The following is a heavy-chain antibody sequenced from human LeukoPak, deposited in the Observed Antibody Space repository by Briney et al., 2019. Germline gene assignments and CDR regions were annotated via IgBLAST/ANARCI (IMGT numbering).Heavy chain of an antibody. CDR3: ARGGGVVVPAAIHWFDP. CDR1: GGSFSGYY. CDR2: INRSGST. J-gene: IGHJ5*02. V-gene: IGHV4-34*01. D-gene: IGHD2-2*02. Sequence: SETLSLTCAVYGGSFSGYYWSWIRQPPGKGLEWIGEINRSGSTNYNPSLKSRVTISVDTSKNQFSLKLSSVTAADTAVYYCARGGGVVVPAAIHWFDPWGQGTLVTVSS.